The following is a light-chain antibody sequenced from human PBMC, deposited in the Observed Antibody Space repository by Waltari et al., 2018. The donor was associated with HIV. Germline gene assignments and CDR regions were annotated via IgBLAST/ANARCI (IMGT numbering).Light chain of an antibody. Sequence: QSALAQPASVSGSPGQSLTISCAGAVVASGPEIYVSWYQQHPGRAPRLIIYMHSRRPSGVSDRFSGSSSGMSATLTISGLQSDDEAHYYCSSYSTITSLYVFGTGTRVTVL. CDR2: MHS. CDR3: SSYSTITSLYV. CDR1: VVASGPEIY. V-gene: IGLV2-14*01. J-gene: IGLJ1*01.